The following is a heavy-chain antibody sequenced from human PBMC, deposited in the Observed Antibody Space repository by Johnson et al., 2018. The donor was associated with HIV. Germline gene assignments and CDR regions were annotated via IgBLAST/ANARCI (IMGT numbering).Heavy chain of an antibody. D-gene: IGHD1-26*01. Sequence: VQLVESGGGLIQPGGSLRLSCAASGFTVSSNYMSWVRQAPGKGLEWVSVIYSGGRTYYADSVKGRFTISRDNSRNTLYLQMNSLRVEDTAGYYCAKVPYGGSADDACDIWGQGTMVTVSS. J-gene: IGHJ3*02. CDR2: IYSGGRT. V-gene: IGHV3-53*01. CDR1: GFTVSSNY. CDR3: AKVPYGGSADDACDI.